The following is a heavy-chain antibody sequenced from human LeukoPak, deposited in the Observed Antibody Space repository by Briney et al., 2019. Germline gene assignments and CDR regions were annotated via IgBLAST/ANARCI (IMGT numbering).Heavy chain of an antibody. Sequence: PGGSLRLSCAASGFTFSNYGMHWVRQAPGKGLEWVAFIRYDGSDKYYADSVKGRLTISRDNSKNSLYLQMNSLRAEDTAVYFCASGWLGVFDYWGQGTLVTVSS. V-gene: IGHV3-30*02. CDR2: IRYDGSDK. CDR3: ASGWLGVFDY. D-gene: IGHD6-19*01. CDR1: GFTFSNYG. J-gene: IGHJ4*02.